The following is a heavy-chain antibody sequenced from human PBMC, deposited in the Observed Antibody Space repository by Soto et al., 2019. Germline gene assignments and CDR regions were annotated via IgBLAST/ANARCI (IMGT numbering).Heavy chain of an antibody. CDR3: ARDRGYDAHDYYYNAMDV. D-gene: IGHD2-15*01. V-gene: IGHV3-21*01. Sequence: GESLKISCVASGFTFMSYTMDWVLQGRGEGLEWVSAIRGFSPYTFYADSVKGRFTISRDNAKNSLYLQMNSLRAEDTAVYYCARDRGYDAHDYYYNAMDVWGQGTMVTVSS. CDR1: GFTFMSYT. CDR2: IRGFSPYT. J-gene: IGHJ6*02.